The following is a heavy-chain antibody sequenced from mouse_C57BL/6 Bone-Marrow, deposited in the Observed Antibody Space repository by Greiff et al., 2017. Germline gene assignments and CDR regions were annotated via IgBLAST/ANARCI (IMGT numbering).Heavy chain of an antibody. V-gene: IGHV3-6*01. D-gene: IGHD1-1*01. CDR1: GYSITSGYY. CDR2: ISYDGSN. Sequence: ESGPGLVKPSQSLSLTCSVTGYSITSGYYWNWIRQFPGNKLEWMGYISYDGSNNYNPSLKNRISITRDTSRNQFFLKLNSLTTEDTATYYCGRDGSSPRWYFDVWGTGTTVTVSA. J-gene: IGHJ1*03. CDR3: GRDGSSPRWYFDV.